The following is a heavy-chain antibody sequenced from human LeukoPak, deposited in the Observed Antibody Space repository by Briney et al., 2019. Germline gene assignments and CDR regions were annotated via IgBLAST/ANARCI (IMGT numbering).Heavy chain of an antibody. CDR2: TYYRSKWIN. Sequence: SQTLSLTSAISGDSLSSSNAATNWIRQSPSRGLEWLGKTYYRSKWINDYAVSVKSRISINPDTSKNQFSLQLNSVIPDDTAVYYCAISSSGYFDYWGQGTLVTVSS. D-gene: IGHD6-6*01. J-gene: IGHJ4*02. CDR1: GDSLSSSNAA. V-gene: IGHV6-1*01. CDR3: AISSSGYFDY.